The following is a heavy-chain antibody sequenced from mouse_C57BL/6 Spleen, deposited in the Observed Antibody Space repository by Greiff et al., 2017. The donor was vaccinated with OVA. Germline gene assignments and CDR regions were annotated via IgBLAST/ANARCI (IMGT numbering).Heavy chain of an antibody. V-gene: IGHV5-17*01. CDR2: ISSGSSTI. D-gene: IGHD2-4*01. CDR3: AMNKAIYYDYDDAMDY. Sequence: EVMLVESGGGLVKPGGSLKLSCAASGFTFSDYGMHWVRQAPEKGLEWVAYISSGSSTIYYADTVKGRFTISRDNAKNTLFLQRTSLRSEDTAMYYCAMNKAIYYDYDDAMDYWGQGTSVTVSS. J-gene: IGHJ4*01. CDR1: GFTFSDYG.